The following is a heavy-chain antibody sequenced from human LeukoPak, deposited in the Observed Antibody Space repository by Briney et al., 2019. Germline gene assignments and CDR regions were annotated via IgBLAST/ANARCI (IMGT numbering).Heavy chain of an antibody. CDR3: ARGPLTGEHYHYYMDV. CDR1: RYSFSTFD. CDR2: LNSNSGKT. D-gene: IGHD7-27*01. V-gene: IGHV1-8*03. J-gene: IGHJ6*03. Sequence: AAVKVSCKASRYSFSTFDFNWVRQAPGQGLEWMGWLNSNSGKTDYLHKLQDRVTITGNSSISTVNMELSSLTSDDTAVYYCARGPLTGEHYHYYMDVWGKGTTVTVS.